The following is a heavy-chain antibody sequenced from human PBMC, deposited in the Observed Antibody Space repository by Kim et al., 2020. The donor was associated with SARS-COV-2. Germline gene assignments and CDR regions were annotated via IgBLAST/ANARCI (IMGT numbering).Heavy chain of an antibody. J-gene: IGHJ6*02. V-gene: IGHV3-23*01. D-gene: IGHD2-21*01. CDR3: AEGYCGDKDCYYGMDV. Sequence: DSGEGRFTISEDKSRNTVFLQMNGLRAEDTAVYYCAEGYCGDKDCYYGMDVWGQGTTVTVSS.